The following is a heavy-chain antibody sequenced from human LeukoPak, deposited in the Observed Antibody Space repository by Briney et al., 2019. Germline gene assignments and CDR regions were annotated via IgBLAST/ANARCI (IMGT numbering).Heavy chain of an antibody. J-gene: IGHJ4*02. CDR3: AAPFWSGYPN. D-gene: IGHD3-3*01. V-gene: IGHV3-53*01. CDR1: GFIVSNKH. CDR2: IYSGGST. Sequence: GGSLRLSCAASGFIVSNKHMTWVRQTPGKGLEWVSVIYSGGSTYYADSVKGRFTISRDNSKNTLYLQMNSLRAEDTAVYYCAAPFWSGYPNWGQGTLVTVSS.